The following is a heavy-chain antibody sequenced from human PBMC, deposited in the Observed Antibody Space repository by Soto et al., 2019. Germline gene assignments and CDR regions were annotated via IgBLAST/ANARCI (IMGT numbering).Heavy chain of an antibody. Sequence: PGESLKISCKGSGYNFTNYSIGWVRQMAGTGLEWMGIIYSDDSDTRYSPSFQGQVTISADKSISTAYLQWSSLKASDTAMYYCARPSPNIPEAFYIWGQGTMVTV. CDR3: ARPSPNIPEAFYI. CDR2: IYSDDSDT. J-gene: IGHJ3*02. CDR1: GYNFTNYS. V-gene: IGHV5-51*01.